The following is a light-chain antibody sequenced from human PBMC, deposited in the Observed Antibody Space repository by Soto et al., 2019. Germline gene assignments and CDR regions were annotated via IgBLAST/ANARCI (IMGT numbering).Light chain of an antibody. V-gene: IGLV2-14*01. J-gene: IGLJ1*01. Sequence: QSALTQPASVSGSPGQSITVSCTGTSSDLGGYNYVSWYQHHPGKAPKLMIYEVSNRPSGVSNRLSGSKSGNTASLTISGLPAEDEAEYHCSSYTSSDTLFFGTGTNLTVL. CDR2: EVS. CDR1: SSDLGGYNY. CDR3: SSYTSSDTLF.